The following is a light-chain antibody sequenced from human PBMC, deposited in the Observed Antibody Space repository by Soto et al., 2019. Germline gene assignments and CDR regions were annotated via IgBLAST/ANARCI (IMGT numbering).Light chain of an antibody. CDR1: SSDVGGFNY. J-gene: IGLJ1*01. CDR3: SSYTTTGTYV. CDR2: DVS. Sequence: QSVLTQPASVSGSPGQSIAISCTGTSSDVGGFNYVSWYQQHPGTAPKFMIYDVSSRPSGVSDRFSGSKSGNTASLTISGLQAEDEADYYCSSYTTTGTYVFGTGTKLTVL. V-gene: IGLV2-14*03.